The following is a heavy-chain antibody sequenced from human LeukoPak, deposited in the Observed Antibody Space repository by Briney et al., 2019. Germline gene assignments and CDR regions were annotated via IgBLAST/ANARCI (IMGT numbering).Heavy chain of an antibody. CDR2: INPNSGGT. D-gene: IGHD3-22*01. Sequence: EASVKVSCKASGYTFTGYYIHWVRQAPGQGLEWMGWINPNSGGTNYAQKFQGRVTMTRDTSISTAYMDLSRLRSDDTAVYYCASLKNYYDSSGYLVTDAFDIWGQGTMVTVSS. J-gene: IGHJ3*02. V-gene: IGHV1-2*02. CDR1: GYTFTGYY. CDR3: ASLKNYYDSSGYLVTDAFDI.